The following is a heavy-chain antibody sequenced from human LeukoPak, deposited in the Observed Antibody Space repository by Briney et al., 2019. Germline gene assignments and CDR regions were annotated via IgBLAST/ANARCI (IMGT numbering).Heavy chain of an antibody. D-gene: IGHD3-3*01. J-gene: IGHJ3*02. CDR1: GGIFSNYA. Sequence: SVKVSCKASGGIFSNYAINWVRQAPGQGLEWMGGIIPIFGTAFYAQRFQGRVTITADESTSTAYMELSSLGSEDTAVYYCAKRRFLEWSEGPGGAFDIWGRGTMVTVSS. CDR2: IIPIFGTA. CDR3: AKRRFLEWSEGPGGAFDI. V-gene: IGHV1-69*13.